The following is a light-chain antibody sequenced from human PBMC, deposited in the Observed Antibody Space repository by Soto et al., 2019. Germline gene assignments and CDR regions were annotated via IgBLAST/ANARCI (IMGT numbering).Light chain of an antibody. CDR2: GAS. J-gene: IGKJ1*01. CDR1: QSVSSSY. Sequence: EIVLTQSPATLSLSPGERATLSCRASQSVSSSYLAWYQQKPGQAPRLLIYGASSRATGIPDRFSGSGSGTDFTLTISRLEPEDIAVYYCQQYGSSPWTFGQGTKVDIK. CDR3: QQYGSSPWT. V-gene: IGKV3-20*01.